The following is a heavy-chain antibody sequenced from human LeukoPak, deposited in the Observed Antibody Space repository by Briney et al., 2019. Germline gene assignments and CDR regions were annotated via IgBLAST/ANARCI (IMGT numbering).Heavy chain of an antibody. CDR2: ISAYNGNT. D-gene: IGHD1-26*01. CDR3: AGGGIVGATGAFDI. J-gene: IGHJ3*02. V-gene: IGHV1-18*01. CDR1: GYTFTSYG. Sequence: ASVKVSCKASGYTFTSYGIRWVRPAPGQGLAWMGWISAYNGNTNYAQKFQGRVTITADKSTSTAYMELSSLRSEDTAVYYCAGGGIVGATGAFDIWGQGTMVTVSS.